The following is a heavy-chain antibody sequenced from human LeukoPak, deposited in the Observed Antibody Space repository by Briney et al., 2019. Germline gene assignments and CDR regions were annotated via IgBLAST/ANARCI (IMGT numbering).Heavy chain of an antibody. J-gene: IGHJ3*02. CDR3: VRGNYDNRGYTNAFDI. V-gene: IGHV4-59*01. Sequence: PSETLSLNCTVYGVSISSSYWSWLRPPPGKRREGIGYIYYNGNTNSNHSLKRRVTITADTSKNHFSLQLSSVTAADTAVYYCVRGNYDNRGYTNAFDIWGQGAMVTVSS. D-gene: IGHD3-22*01. CDR1: GVSISSSY. CDR2: IYYNGNT.